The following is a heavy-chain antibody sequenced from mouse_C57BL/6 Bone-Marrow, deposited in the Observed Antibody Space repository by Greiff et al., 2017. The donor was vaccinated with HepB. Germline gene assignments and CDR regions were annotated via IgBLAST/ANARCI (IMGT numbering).Heavy chain of an antibody. V-gene: IGHV1-55*01. Sequence: VQLQQPGAELVKPGASVKMSCKASGYTFTSYWITWVKQRPGQGLEWIGDIYPGSGSTNYNEKFKSKATLTVDTSSSTAYMQLSSLTSEDSAVYYCARLKGYYYGSSYDWYFDVWGTGTTVTVSS. CDR1: GYTFTSYW. CDR3: ARLKGYYYGSSYDWYFDV. D-gene: IGHD1-1*01. J-gene: IGHJ1*03. CDR2: IYPGSGST.